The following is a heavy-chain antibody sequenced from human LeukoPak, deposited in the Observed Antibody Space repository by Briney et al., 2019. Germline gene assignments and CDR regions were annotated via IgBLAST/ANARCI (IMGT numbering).Heavy chain of an antibody. J-gene: IGHJ4*02. CDR1: SGAISNYY. CDR3: ARAHPSYDILTGYYPYYFDY. CDR2: IAYSGST. D-gene: IGHD3-9*01. Sequence: SETLSLTCTVSSGAISNYYWSWIRQPPGKGLEWIGYIAYSGSTNYNPSLKSRVSMSVRTSKNQLSLKLSSVTAADTAVYYCARAHPSYDILTGYYPYYFDYWGQGTLVTVSS. V-gene: IGHV4-59*01.